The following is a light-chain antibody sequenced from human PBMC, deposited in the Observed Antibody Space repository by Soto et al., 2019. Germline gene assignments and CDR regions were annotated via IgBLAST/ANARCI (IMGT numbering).Light chain of an antibody. Sequence: DIVMTQSPDSLAVSLGERATINCKSSRSVLYSSNNKNYLAWYQQKPGQSPKLLIYWASTRESGVPDRFSGSGSGTDFTLTINSLQAEDVAVYYCQQYYSTPFTFGPGTKVDI. CDR3: QQYYSTPFT. V-gene: IGKV4-1*01. CDR2: WAS. J-gene: IGKJ3*01. CDR1: RSVLYSSNNKNY.